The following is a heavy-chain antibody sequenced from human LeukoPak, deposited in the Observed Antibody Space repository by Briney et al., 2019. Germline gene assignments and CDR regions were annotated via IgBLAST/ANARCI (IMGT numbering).Heavy chain of an antibody. CDR3: ARYRHVLLWFGELPNDAFDI. Sequence: SETLSLTCTVSGGSISSGDYYWSWIRQPPGKGLEWIGYIYYSGSTYYDPSLKSRVTISVDTSKNQFSLKLSSVTAAGTAVYYCARYRHVLLWFGELPNDAFDIWGQGTMVTVSS. V-gene: IGHV4-30-4*01. CDR1: GGSISSGDYY. D-gene: IGHD3-10*01. J-gene: IGHJ3*02. CDR2: IYYSGST.